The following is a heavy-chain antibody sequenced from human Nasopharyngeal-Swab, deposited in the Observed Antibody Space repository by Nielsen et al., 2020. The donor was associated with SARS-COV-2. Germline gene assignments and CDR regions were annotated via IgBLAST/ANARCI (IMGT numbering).Heavy chain of an antibody. J-gene: IGHJ3*02. D-gene: IGHD6-19*01. CDR2: ISGSGGGT. Sequence: GESLKISCAASGFTFSSYAMSWVRQAPGKGLEWVSSISGSGGGTYYGDSVKGRFTISRDNSKNTLYLQMNSLRAEDTAVYYCARSIIAVAAYDAFDIWGQGTMVTVSS. CDR3: ARSIIAVAAYDAFDI. CDR1: GFTFSSYA. V-gene: IGHV3-23*01.